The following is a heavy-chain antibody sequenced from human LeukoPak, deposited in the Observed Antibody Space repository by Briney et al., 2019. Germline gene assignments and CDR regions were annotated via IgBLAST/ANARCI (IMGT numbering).Heavy chain of an antibody. D-gene: IGHD1-26*01. CDR3: ARKREGPTTGIDS. CDR2: IYSSGRS. CDR1: GASISSTNSC. V-gene: IGHV4-39*07. Sequence: PSETLSLTCTVSGASISSTNSCWGWIRQSPRTGLEWIGNIYSSGRSYYNPSLKSRVTISIDTSDKQFSLKLTSVTAADTAVYYCARKREGPTTGIDSWGQGTLVTVSS. J-gene: IGHJ4*02.